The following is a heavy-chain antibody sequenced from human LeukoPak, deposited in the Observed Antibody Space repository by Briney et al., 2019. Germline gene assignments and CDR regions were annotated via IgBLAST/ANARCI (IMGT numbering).Heavy chain of an antibody. D-gene: IGHD3-10*01. Sequence: KPSETLSLTCAVYGGSLGDYYWSWIRQPPGKGLEWIGEINHGGSTNYNPSLKSRVTISVDTSKNQFSLKLSSVTAADTAVYYCARGKYYYGSGSYHPGLPADYWGQGTLVTVSS. CDR1: GGSLGDYY. CDR3: ARGKYYYGSGSYHPGLPADY. CDR2: INHGGST. J-gene: IGHJ4*02. V-gene: IGHV4-34*01.